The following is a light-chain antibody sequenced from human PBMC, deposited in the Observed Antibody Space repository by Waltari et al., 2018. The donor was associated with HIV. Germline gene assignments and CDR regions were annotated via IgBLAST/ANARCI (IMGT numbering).Light chain of an antibody. CDR1: KSDIGIYDF. CDR3: TSSTSNSTPV. Sequence: QSALTQPASVSGSSAQSITISCNGTKSDIGIYDFASWYQQYPGKTPKLLNYEVNYRGSGVYNRFYGSECGNTASLTISGLQAEDEADYYCTSSTSNSTPVCGTGTRVSVL. V-gene: IGLV2-14*01. CDR2: EVN. J-gene: IGLJ1*01.